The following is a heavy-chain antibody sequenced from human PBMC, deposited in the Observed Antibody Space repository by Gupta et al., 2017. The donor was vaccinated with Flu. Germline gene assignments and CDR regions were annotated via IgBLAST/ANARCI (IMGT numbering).Heavy chain of an antibody. CDR2: MNPKSGNT. D-gene: IGHD1-26*01. J-gene: IGHJ6*02. Sequence: QVQLVQSGAEVKKPGASVKVSCKASGYTFTSYDINWVRQATGQGPEWMGWMNPKSGNTGEAQKFQGRVTLTRKTAISTAYMEMSRMRSEDTAVYYGARGGTSESMDVGGQGTTVTVYS. CDR3: ARGGTSESMDV. V-gene: IGHV1-8*01. CDR1: GYTFTSYD.